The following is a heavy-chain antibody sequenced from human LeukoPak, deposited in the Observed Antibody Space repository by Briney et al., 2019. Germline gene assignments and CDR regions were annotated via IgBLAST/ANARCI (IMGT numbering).Heavy chain of an antibody. Sequence: GGSLRLSCAASGFTFSSYSMNWVRQAPGKGLEWVSYISSSSSTIYYADSVKGRFTISRDNAKNSLYLQMSSLRAEDTAVYYCASWATGGKNYYYYMDVWGKGTTVTVSS. V-gene: IGHV3-48*01. CDR1: GFTFSSYS. D-gene: IGHD3-10*01. CDR2: ISSSSSTI. J-gene: IGHJ6*03. CDR3: ASWATGGKNYYYYMDV.